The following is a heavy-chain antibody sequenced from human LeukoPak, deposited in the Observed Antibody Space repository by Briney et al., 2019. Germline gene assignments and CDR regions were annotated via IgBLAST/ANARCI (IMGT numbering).Heavy chain of an antibody. CDR2: ISGSGGST. CDR1: GFTFSNYA. CDR3: AKDSWGQQWPIDY. Sequence: GGSLRLSCAATGFTFSNYAMSRVRQAPGKGLEWVSTISGSGGSTYYADSVKGRFTISRDNSKNTLYLQMNSLRAEDTAVYYCAKDSWGQQWPIDYLGQGALVTVSS. D-gene: IGHD6-19*01. V-gene: IGHV3-23*01. J-gene: IGHJ4*02.